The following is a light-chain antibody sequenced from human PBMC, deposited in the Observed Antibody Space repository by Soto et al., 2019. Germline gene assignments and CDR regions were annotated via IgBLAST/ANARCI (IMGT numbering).Light chain of an antibody. V-gene: IGKV1-39*01. Sequence: DIQMTQPPSSLSASVGDRVSITCRASQSISSYLNWYQQRPGKAPHLLIYAASSLQSGVPSRFSGSGSGTDFTLTISSLQPEDFASYYCQQSYTTPWTFGQGTKVDIK. J-gene: IGKJ1*01. CDR2: AAS. CDR1: QSISSY. CDR3: QQSYTTPWT.